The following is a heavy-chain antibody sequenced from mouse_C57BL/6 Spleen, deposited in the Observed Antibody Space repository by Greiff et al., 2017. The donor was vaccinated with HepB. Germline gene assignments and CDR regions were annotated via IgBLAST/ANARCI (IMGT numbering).Heavy chain of an antibody. J-gene: IGHJ4*01. V-gene: IGHV5-4*01. CDR3: ARDLPRKDAMDY. CDR2: ISDGGSYT. Sequence: EVHLVESGGGLVKPGGSLKLSCAASGFTFSSYAMSWVRQTPEKRLEWVATISDGGSYTYYPDNVKGRFTISRDNAKNNLYLQMSHLKSEDTAMYYCARDLPRKDAMDYWGQGTSVTVSS. CDR1: GFTFSSYA.